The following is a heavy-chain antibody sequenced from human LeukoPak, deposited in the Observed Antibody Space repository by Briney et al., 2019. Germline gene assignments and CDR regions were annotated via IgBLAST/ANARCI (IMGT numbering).Heavy chain of an antibody. CDR1: GFTFSSYA. CDR2: ISGSGGST. J-gene: IGHJ4*02. D-gene: IGHD6-19*01. Sequence: GGSLRLSCAASGFTFSSYAMSWVRQAPGKGVEWVSAISGSGGSTYYADSVKGRFTISRDNSKNTLYLQMNSLRAEDTAVYYCAKGYSVAGTSYWGQGTLVTVSS. CDR3: AKGYSVAGTSY. V-gene: IGHV3-23*01.